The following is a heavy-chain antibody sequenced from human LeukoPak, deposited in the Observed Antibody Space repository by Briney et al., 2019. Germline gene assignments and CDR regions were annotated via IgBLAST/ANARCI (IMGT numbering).Heavy chain of an antibody. Sequence: PSETLSLTCTVSGGSISSSSYYWGWIRQPPGRGLEWIGSIYYSGSTYYNPSLKSRVTISVDTSKNQFSLKLSSVTAADTAVYYCARVYYSNSYDYWYFDLWGRGTLVTVSS. J-gene: IGHJ2*01. CDR2: IYYSGST. V-gene: IGHV4-39*01. CDR1: GGSISSSSYY. D-gene: IGHD6-13*01. CDR3: ARVYYSNSYDYWYFDL.